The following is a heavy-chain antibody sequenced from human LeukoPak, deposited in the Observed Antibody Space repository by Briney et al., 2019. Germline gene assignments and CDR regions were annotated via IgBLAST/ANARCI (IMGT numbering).Heavy chain of an antibody. J-gene: IGHJ4*02. V-gene: IGHV3-23*01. CDR2: ISGSGGSA. CDR3: AKSLRYYDEFDY. CDR1: GFTFSSYA. Sequence: GGSLRLSCAASGFTFSSYAMSWVRQAPGKGLEWVSAISGSGGSAYYADSVKGRFTISRDNSKNTLYLQMNSLRAEDTAVYYCAKSLRYYDEFDYWGQGTLVTVSS. D-gene: IGHD3-22*01.